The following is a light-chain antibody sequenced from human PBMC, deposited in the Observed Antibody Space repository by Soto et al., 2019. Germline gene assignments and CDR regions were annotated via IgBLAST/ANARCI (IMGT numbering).Light chain of an antibody. CDR1: QGISSY. Sequence: DLQLTQSPSFLSASVGDRVTITCRASQGISSYLAWYQQKPGKAPKLLIYPASTLQSGVPSRFSGSGSGTEFTLTISSLQPEDFATYYCQQLNSYPLTFGPGTKVDIK. CDR2: PAS. CDR3: QQLNSYPLT. V-gene: IGKV1-9*01. J-gene: IGKJ3*01.